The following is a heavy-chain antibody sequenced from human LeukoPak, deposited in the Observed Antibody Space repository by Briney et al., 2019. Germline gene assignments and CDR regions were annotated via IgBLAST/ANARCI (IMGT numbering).Heavy chain of an antibody. J-gene: IGHJ4*02. CDR2: INHSGST. CDR1: SGSISTSNYY. V-gene: IGHV4-39*07. Sequence: SETLSLTCTVSSGSISTSNYYWGWVRQPPGKALEWIGEINHSGSTNYNPSLKSRVTISVDTSKNQFSLKLTSVTAADTAVYYCARIRWLQLGYFDSWGQGTLVTVSS. D-gene: IGHD5-24*01. CDR3: ARIRWLQLGYFDS.